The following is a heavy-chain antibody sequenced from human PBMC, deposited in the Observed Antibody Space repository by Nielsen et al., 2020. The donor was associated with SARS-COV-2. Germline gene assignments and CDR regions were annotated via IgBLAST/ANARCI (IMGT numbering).Heavy chain of an antibody. CDR2: INAGNGNT. CDR3: ARDNMYYYDSSGYYWGTYNWFDP. Sequence: WVRQAPGQRLEWMGWINAGNGNTKYSQKFQGRVTITRDTSASTAYMELSSLRSEDTAVHYCARDNMYYYDSSGYYWGTYNWFDPWGQGTLVTSPQ. D-gene: IGHD3-22*01. V-gene: IGHV1-3*01. J-gene: IGHJ5*02.